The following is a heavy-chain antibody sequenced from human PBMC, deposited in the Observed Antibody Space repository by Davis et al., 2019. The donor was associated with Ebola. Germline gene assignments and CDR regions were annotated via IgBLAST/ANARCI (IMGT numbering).Heavy chain of an antibody. D-gene: IGHD1-7*01. CDR2: ISSSSSYI. J-gene: IGHJ4*02. CDR1: GFTLNNAW. Sequence: GESLKISCVASGFTLNNAWMNWVRQAPGKGLEWVSSISSSSSYIYYADSVKGRFTISRDNAKDSLYLQMNSPRAEDTAVYYCARGGTDFDYWGQGTLVTVSS. CDR3: ARGGTDFDY. V-gene: IGHV3-21*01.